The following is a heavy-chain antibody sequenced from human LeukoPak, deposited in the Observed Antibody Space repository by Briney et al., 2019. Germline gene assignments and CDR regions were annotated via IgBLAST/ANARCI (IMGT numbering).Heavy chain of an antibody. D-gene: IGHD2-2*01. CDR2: ISGSGGST. J-gene: IGHJ3*02. V-gene: IGHV3-23*01. Sequence: GGSLRLSCAASGFTFSSYARSWVRQAPGKGLEWVSAISGSGGSTSYADSVKGRFTSSRENSKNTLYLQMNSLRAEDAAVYYCAKDPRYCSSTSCYAGDAFDICGQGTMVTVSS. CDR1: GFTFSSYA. CDR3: AKDPRYCSSTSCYAGDAFDI.